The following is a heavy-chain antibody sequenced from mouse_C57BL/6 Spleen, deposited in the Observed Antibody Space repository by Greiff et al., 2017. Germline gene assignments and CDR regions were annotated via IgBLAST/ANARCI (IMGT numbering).Heavy chain of an antibody. CDR2: INPNNGGT. CDR1: GYTFTDYN. Sequence: EVKLMESGPELVKPGASVKIPCKASGYTFTDYNMDWVKQSHGKSLEWIGDINPNNGGTIYNQTFKGKATLTVAKSSSTAYMEVRSLTSEDTAVYYCARPYYSNGGGWDYWGQGTSVTVSS. CDR3: ARPYYSNGGGWDY. V-gene: IGHV1-18*01. J-gene: IGHJ4*01. D-gene: IGHD2-5*01.